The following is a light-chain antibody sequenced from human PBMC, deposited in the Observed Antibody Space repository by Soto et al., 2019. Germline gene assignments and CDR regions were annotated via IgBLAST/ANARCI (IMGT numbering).Light chain of an antibody. V-gene: IGLV2-14*01. Sequence: QSVLTQPASVSGSPGQSITISCTGTSSDVGAYNYVSWYQQHSGKAPKLIIYEVTNRPSGVSNRFSASKSGNTASLTIFGLQAEDEADYYCSSYAGSSWVFGGGTKVTVL. J-gene: IGLJ3*02. CDR2: EVT. CDR3: SSYAGSSWV. CDR1: SSDVGAYNY.